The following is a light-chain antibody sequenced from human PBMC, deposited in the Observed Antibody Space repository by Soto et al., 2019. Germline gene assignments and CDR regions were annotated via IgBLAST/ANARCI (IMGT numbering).Light chain of an antibody. J-gene: IGLJ2*01. CDR2: DVS. Sequence: QSALTQPASVSGSPGQSITISCTGTSSDVGGYNYVSWYQQHPGKAPKLMIYDVSNRPSGVSNRFSGSKSGNTASLTISGLQAEDEGDYYCSSYKRSSSLVVFGGGTKLTVL. V-gene: IGLV2-14*01. CDR3: SSYKRSSSLVV. CDR1: SSDVGGYNY.